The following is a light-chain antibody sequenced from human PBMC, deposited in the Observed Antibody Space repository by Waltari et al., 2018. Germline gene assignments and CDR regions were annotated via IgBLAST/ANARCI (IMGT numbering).Light chain of an antibody. CDR1: QSISSN. J-gene: IGKJ4*01. Sequence: EIVMTQSPATLSVSPGERATLSCRASQSISSNLAWYQQKPGQAPRLLIYAASTRATGIPARFSGSGSGTEFTLTISSLQSEDFAAYYCQQYNHWPLLTFGGGTKVEIK. V-gene: IGKV3-15*01. CDR3: QQYNHWPLLT. CDR2: AAS.